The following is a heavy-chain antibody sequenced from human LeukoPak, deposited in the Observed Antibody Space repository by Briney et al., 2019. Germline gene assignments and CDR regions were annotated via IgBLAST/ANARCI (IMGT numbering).Heavy chain of an antibody. CDR3: ARDTGRFLEWLWRDYYGMDV. CDR1: GYTFPSYF. CDR2: INPTGGST. Sequence: ASVKVSCKASGYTFPSYFMHWVRQAPGQGLEWMGIINPTGGSTTYAQKFQGRVTMTTDTSTSTAYMELRSLRSDDTAVYYCARDTGRFLEWLWRDYYGMDVWGQGTTVTVSS. D-gene: IGHD3-3*01. J-gene: IGHJ6*02. V-gene: IGHV1-46*01.